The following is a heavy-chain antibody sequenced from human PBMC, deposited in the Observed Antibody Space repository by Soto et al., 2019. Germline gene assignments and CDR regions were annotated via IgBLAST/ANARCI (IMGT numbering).Heavy chain of an antibody. D-gene: IGHD2-2*01. CDR1: GSPFPTYS. Sequence: GAPGKVSSKAPGSPFPTYSTNWVRQAPGKGLEWMGWISPYNGNTNYAQNFQGRVTMTTDTSTSTAYMELRSLKSDDTAVYYCVREAFGGNASWYDPWGQGTLVTVPA. CDR3: VREAFGGNASWYDP. V-gene: IGHV1-18*04. CDR2: ISPYNGNT. J-gene: IGHJ5*02.